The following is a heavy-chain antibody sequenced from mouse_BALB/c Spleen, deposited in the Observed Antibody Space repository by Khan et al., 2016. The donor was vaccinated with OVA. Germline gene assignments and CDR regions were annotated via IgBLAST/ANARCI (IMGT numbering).Heavy chain of an antibody. CDR1: GYTFTDYA. V-gene: IGHV1S137*01. D-gene: IGHD1-3*01. Sequence: QVRLQQSGAELVRPGVSVKISCKGSGYTFTDYAMHWVKQSHAKSLEWIGVISTRYGDASYNQKFKGKATMTVDNSSSTAYMELARLTSEDSAIYYCASGSGEYRFDYWGQGTLGTVSA. J-gene: IGHJ3*01. CDR3: ASGSGEYRFDY. CDR2: ISTRYGDA.